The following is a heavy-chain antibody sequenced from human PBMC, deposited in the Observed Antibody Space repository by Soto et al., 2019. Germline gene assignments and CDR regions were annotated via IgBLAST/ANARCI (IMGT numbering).Heavy chain of an antibody. D-gene: IGHD3-10*01. CDR1: GYTFTGYF. V-gene: IGHV1-2*02. Sequence: ASVKVSCKASGYTFTGYFMHWVRQAPGQGLEWMGWINPYSGGADYAQSFQGRVTMTRDTSISTVYMELSRLRFDDTAVYYCARVIRGAYYNSPLDTWCQGTVVTVSS. J-gene: IGHJ5*02. CDR2: INPYSGGA. CDR3: ARVIRGAYYNSPLDT.